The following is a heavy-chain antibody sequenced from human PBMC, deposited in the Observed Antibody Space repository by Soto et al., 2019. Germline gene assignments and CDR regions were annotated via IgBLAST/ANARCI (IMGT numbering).Heavy chain of an antibody. CDR2: ATGSAVNT. J-gene: IGHJ4*02. Sequence: RGSFILSCAGSGFIFSNYGMSWVLQAPGKGLEWVSSATGSAVNTYYADSVKGRFTISRDNSKNTLHLQMNSLRAEDTAVYYCAKDLPLYSGTCPALDYWGQGTLVSVSS. CDR3: AKDLPLYSGTCPALDY. D-gene: IGHD1-26*01. CDR1: GFIFSNYG. V-gene: IGHV3-23*01.